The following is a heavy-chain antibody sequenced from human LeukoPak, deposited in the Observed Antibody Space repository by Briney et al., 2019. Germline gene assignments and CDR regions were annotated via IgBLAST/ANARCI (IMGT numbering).Heavy chain of an antibody. V-gene: IGHV3-9*03. CDR2: ISWNSRSI. CDR3: AKEGSSWSTFDY. CDR1: GFTFNDYA. J-gene: IGHJ4*02. Sequence: GGSLRLSCATSGFTFNDYAMYWVRQAPGKGPEWVSGISWNSRSIAYADSVKGRFTISRDNAKNSLYLQMNSLRAEDMALYYCAKEGSSWSTFDYWGQGTLVTVSS. D-gene: IGHD6-13*01.